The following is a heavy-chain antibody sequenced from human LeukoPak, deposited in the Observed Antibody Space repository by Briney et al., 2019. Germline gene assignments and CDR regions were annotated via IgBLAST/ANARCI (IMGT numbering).Heavy chain of an antibody. CDR3: ARGRVYVDV. CDR1: GGSISSNY. CDR2: IYYTGGT. Sequence: SETLSLTCTVSGGSISSNYWSWIRQPPGKGLEWIGYIYYTGGTNYNPSLKSRVTMSVDTSKNQFSLKLTSVTAADTAVYYCARGRVYVDVWGKGTTVTISS. V-gene: IGHV4-59*12. J-gene: IGHJ6*03.